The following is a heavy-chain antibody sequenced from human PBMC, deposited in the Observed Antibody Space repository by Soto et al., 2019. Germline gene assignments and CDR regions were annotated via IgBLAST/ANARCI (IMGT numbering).Heavy chain of an antibody. D-gene: IGHD1-1*01. V-gene: IGHV4-59*01. CDR1: GDSISTYY. CDR2: IFYSGGT. CDR3: ARLQLVQKVIDY. J-gene: IGHJ4*02. Sequence: SETLSLTCTVSGDSISTYYWSWIRQPPGKGLQWIGYIFYSGGTAYNPSLKSRVTISLDMSKKQISLKLSSVTTADTATYFCARLQLVQKVIDYWGQGTLVTVSS.